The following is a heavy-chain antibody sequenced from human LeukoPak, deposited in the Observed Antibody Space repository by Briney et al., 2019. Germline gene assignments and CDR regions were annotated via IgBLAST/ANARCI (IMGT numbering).Heavy chain of an antibody. J-gene: IGHJ5*02. CDR3: ARVIGSGSYWFDP. CDR2: INWNGGST. CDR1: GFTFSSYW. D-gene: IGHD1-26*01. V-gene: IGHV3-20*01. Sequence: GGSLRLSCAASGFTFSSYWMSWVRQAPGKGLGWVSGINWNGGSTGYADSVKGRFTISRDNAKNSLYLQMNSLRAEDTALYHCARVIGSGSYWFDPWGQGTLVTVSS.